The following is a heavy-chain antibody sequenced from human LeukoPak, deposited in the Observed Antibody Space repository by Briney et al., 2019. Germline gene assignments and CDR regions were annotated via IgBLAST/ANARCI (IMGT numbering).Heavy chain of an antibody. CDR3: VRGASYSGPDS. Sequence: GGSLRLSCAASGFTFSSYGMSWVRQAPGKGLEWVSSISDTGSVTYYTDSVKGRFTISRDNSKNTLFLLVNSLRAEDTAIYYCVRGASYSGPDSWGQGTLVTVSS. CDR2: ISDTGSVT. D-gene: IGHD5-12*01. J-gene: IGHJ4*02. V-gene: IGHV3-23*01. CDR1: GFTFSSYG.